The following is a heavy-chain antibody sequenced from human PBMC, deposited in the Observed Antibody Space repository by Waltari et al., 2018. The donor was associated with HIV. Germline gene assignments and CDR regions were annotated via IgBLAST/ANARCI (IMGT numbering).Heavy chain of an antibody. V-gene: IGHV4-61*02. Sequence: QVQLQESGPGLVKPSQTLSLTCTVSGGSISSGSFCWGWIRQPAGKGLEWIGRIYTSGSTNNNPSLKSRVTISGDTSKNQFSLKLSSVTAADTAVYYCARGHDHGDYREGLDYWGQGTLVTVSS. J-gene: IGHJ4*02. CDR1: GGSISSGSFC. D-gene: IGHD4-17*01. CDR2: IYTSGST. CDR3: ARGHDHGDYREGLDY.